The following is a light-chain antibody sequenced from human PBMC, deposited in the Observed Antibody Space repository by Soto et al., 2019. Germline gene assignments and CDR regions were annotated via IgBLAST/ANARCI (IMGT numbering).Light chain of an antibody. CDR3: LQDINYPWT. CDR2: KAT. CDR1: QRIETW. V-gene: IGKV1-5*03. J-gene: IGKJ1*01. Sequence: DIQMTQSPSIMSASLGDRVTITCRASQRIETWLAWYQQKPGTAPKLLIYKATTLQSGVPPRFSGSGSGTDFTLAISSLQPEDSATYYCLQDINYPWTFGQGTKVDIK.